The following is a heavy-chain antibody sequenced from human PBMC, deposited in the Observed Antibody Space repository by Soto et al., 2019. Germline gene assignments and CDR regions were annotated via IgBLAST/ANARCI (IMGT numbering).Heavy chain of an antibody. Sequence: SETLSLTCEVSGVSVSNRTHYWTWIRQPPGKGLEWIGFLYYGGTNYNPSLKSRLTIALDTSKNQISLNLSSVTAADTAVYYSVRELGLTDRQDDKCYYYALDVWGQGTTVTVSS. D-gene: IGHD7-27*01. J-gene: IGHJ6*02. CDR2: LYYGGT. V-gene: IGHV4-61*01. CDR3: VRELGLTDRQDDKCYYYALDV. CDR1: GVSVSNRTHY.